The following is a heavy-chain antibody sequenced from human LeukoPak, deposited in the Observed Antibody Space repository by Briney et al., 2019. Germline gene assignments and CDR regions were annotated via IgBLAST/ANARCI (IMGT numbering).Heavy chain of an antibody. CDR1: GGSISSSSYY. CDR3: ARDRPPKGGLSRGYGMDV. D-gene: IGHD3-16*02. J-gene: IGHJ6*02. CDR2: IYYSGST. V-gene: IGHV4-39*07. Sequence: PSETLSLTCTVSGGSISSSSYYWGWIRQPPGKGLEWIGSIYYSGSTYYNPSLKSRVTISVDTSKNQFSLKLSSVTAADTAVYHCARDRPPKGGLSRGYGMDVWGQGTTVTVSS.